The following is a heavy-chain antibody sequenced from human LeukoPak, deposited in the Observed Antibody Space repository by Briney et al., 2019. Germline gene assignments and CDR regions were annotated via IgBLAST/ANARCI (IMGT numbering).Heavy chain of an antibody. J-gene: IGHJ6*03. CDR3: ARDVVVVVPAAISTYYYYYYMDV. D-gene: IGHD2-2*01. CDR2: ISSSGSTI. V-gene: IGHV3-11*01. Sequence: PGGSLRLSCAASGFTFSDYYMSWIRRAPGKGLEWVSYISSSGSTIYYADSVKGRFTISRDNAKNSLYLQMNSLRAEDTAVYYCARDVVVVVPAAISTYYYYYYMDVWGKGTTVTVPS. CDR1: GFTFSDYY.